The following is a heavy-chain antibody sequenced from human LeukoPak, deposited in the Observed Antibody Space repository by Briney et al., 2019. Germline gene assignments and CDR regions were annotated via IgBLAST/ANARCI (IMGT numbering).Heavy chain of an antibody. CDR2: ISGSGSYI. D-gene: IGHD3-10*01. Sequence: SGGSLRLSCATSGFTFSSYSMDWVRQAPGKGLEWVSSISGSGSYIYYADSVKGRFTISRDNANNSLYLQINSLRAEDTAVYYCARDSGIRFWFGYFDYWGQGTLVTVSS. V-gene: IGHV3-21*01. CDR3: ARDSGIRFWFGYFDY. J-gene: IGHJ4*02. CDR1: GFTFSSYS.